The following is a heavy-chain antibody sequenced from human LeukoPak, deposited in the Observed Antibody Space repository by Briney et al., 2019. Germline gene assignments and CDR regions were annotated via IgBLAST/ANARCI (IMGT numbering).Heavy chain of an antibody. Sequence: SETLSLTCTVSGGSISSYYWSWIRQPAGKGLEWIGRIYISGSTNYNPSLKSRVTMSVDTSKNQFSLKLSSVTAADTALYYCARQWVLQRGTNRFDPWGQGTLVTVSS. CDR3: ARQWVLQRGTNRFDP. CDR2: IYISGST. V-gene: IGHV4-4*07. J-gene: IGHJ5*02. CDR1: GGSISSYY. D-gene: IGHD1-26*01.